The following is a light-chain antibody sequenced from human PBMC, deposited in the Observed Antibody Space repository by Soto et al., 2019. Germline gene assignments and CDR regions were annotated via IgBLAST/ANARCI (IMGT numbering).Light chain of an antibody. CDR3: QQFHTYPLT. V-gene: IGKV1-9*01. Sequence: DIQMTQSPSSLSASVGDRVTITCRASQGISSYLAWYQQKPGKAPELLISAASSLQSGVPSRFSGSGSGTDFTLTISSLQPEDFATYYCQQFHTYPLTFGGGTKVDIK. CDR1: QGISSY. CDR2: AAS. J-gene: IGKJ4*01.